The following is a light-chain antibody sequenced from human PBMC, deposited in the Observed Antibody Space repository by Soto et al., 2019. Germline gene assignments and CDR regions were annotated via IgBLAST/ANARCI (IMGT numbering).Light chain of an antibody. Sequence: EIVMTQSPVTLSVSPGERATLSCRASQSVSNNLAWYQQKPGQAPRLLIYGVSTRATGIPARFSGSGSGTEFTLTISSLQSEDFAVYYCQQYKNFITFGQGTRLEL. CDR3: QQYKNFIT. CDR2: GVS. V-gene: IGKV3-15*01. CDR1: QSVSNN. J-gene: IGKJ5*01.